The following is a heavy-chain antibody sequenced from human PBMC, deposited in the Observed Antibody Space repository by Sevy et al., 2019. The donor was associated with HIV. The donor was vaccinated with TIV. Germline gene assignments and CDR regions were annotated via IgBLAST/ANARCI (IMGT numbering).Heavy chain of an antibody. D-gene: IGHD2-15*01. V-gene: IGHV1-18*01. J-gene: IGHJ6*02. CDR2: ISAYNGNT. CDR1: GYTFTSYG. Sequence: ASVKVSCKASGYTFTSYGISWVRQAPGQGLEWMGWISAYNGNTNYAQKLQGRVTMTTDTSTSTAYMELRSLRSDDTAVYYCARDGYCSGGSGYPNYYYGMDVWGQGTTVTVS. CDR3: ARDGYCSGGSGYPNYYYGMDV.